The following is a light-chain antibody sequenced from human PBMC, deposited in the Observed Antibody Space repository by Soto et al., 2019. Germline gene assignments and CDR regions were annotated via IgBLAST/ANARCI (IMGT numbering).Light chain of an antibody. V-gene: IGKV3-15*01. CDR3: QQYNNWPRT. CDR1: QSVSSN. Sequence: EIVMTQSPATLSVSPGERATHSCRASQSVSSNLAWYQQKPGQAPSLLIYGASTRATGIPARFSGSGSGTEFTLTISSLQSEDFAVYYCQQYNNWPRTFGQGTKV. CDR2: GAS. J-gene: IGKJ1*01.